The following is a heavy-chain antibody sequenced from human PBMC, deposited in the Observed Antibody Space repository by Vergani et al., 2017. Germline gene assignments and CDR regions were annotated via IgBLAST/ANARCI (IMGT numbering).Heavy chain of an antibody. CDR3: ARDYYGDRYFDY. V-gene: IGHV3-21*01. CDR2: ISGSSSYI. D-gene: IGHD4-17*01. J-gene: IGHJ4*02. Sequence: EVQLVESGGGLVKPGGSLRLSCAASGFTFSSYSMNWVRQAPGKGLEWVSSISGSSSYIYYADSVKGRFTISRDSAKNSLYLQMDSLRAEDTAGYYCARDYYGDRYFDYWGQGTLVTVSS. CDR1: GFTFSSYS.